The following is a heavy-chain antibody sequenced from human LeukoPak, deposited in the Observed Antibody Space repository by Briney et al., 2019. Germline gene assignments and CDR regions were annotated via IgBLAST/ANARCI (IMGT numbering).Heavy chain of an antibody. Sequence: GGSLRLSCAASGFTFSSYEMTWVRQAPGKGLEWVSNISSSDTSIHYADSVKGRFTISRDNARNSLYLQMNSLRAEDTAVYYCARSRRDNYYYYYGMDVWGQGTTVTVSS. J-gene: IGHJ6*02. D-gene: IGHD5-24*01. CDR1: GFTFSSYE. CDR3: ARSRRDNYYYYYGMDV. V-gene: IGHV3-48*03. CDR2: ISSSDTSI.